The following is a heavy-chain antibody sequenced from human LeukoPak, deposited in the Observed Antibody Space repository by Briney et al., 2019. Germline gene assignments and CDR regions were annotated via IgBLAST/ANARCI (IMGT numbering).Heavy chain of an antibody. D-gene: IGHD5-18*01. Sequence: SETLSLTCAVYGGSFSGYYWSWIRQPPGKGLEWIGEINHSGSTNYNPSLKSRVTISVDTSKNQFSLKLSSVTAADTAVYYCARGSTAMPSEIGYWGQGTLVTVSS. CDR3: ARGSTAMPSEIGY. J-gene: IGHJ4*02. V-gene: IGHV4-34*01. CDR2: INHSGST. CDR1: GGSFSGYY.